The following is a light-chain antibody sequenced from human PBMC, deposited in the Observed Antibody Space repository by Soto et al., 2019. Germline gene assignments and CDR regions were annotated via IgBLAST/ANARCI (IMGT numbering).Light chain of an antibody. CDR2: EVS. J-gene: IGLJ3*02. Sequence: QSALTHPASVSGSPGQSITISCTGTSSDVGGYNYVSWYQQHPGKAPKLMIYEVSNRPSGVSNRFSGSKSGNTASLTISGLQAEDEADYYCSSYTSSNSWVFGGGTKLTVL. CDR1: SSDVGGYNY. V-gene: IGLV2-14*01. CDR3: SSYTSSNSWV.